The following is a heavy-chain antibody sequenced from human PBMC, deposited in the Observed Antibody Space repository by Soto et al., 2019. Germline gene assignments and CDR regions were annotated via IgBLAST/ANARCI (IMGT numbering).Heavy chain of an antibody. CDR2: VYHTGTT. V-gene: IGHV4-59*01. J-gene: IGHJ4*02. CDR3: ARRLFGSGWTLDS. D-gene: IGHD6-19*01. Sequence: PSETLSRTCAVSGASITTYYCSWIRQAPGKGLEWIGNVYHTGTTDYNSSLKSRVTISVDTSKNQFSLNMNSVTAADTAVYYCARRLFGSGWTLDSWGQGALVTVSS. CDR1: GASITTYY.